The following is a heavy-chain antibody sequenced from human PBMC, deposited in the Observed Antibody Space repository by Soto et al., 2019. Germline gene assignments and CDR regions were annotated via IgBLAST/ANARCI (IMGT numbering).Heavy chain of an antibody. CDR1: GGSISSYY. Sequence: SETLSLTCTVSGGSISSYYLSWIRQPPGKGLEWIGYIYYSGSTNYNPSLKSRVTISVDTSKNQFSLKLSSVTAADTAVYYCARGGYYYYYMDVWGKGTTVTVSS. CDR2: IYYSGST. V-gene: IGHV4-59*08. J-gene: IGHJ6*03. CDR3: ARGGYYYYYMDV. D-gene: IGHD3-16*01.